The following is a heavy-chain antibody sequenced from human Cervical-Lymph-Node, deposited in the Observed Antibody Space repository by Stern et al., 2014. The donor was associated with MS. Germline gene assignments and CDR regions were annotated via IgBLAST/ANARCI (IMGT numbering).Heavy chain of an antibody. J-gene: IGHJ4*02. CDR3: ATPATPDYGDYVFVY. CDR2: IYYSGST. Sequence: QLQLQESGPGLVKPSEPLSLTCTVSGGSISSSRYYWGWIRQPPGKGLEWIGSIYYSGSTSYNPSLKSGVTISVDTSKKQFSLQLSSVTAADTAVYYCATPATPDYGDYVFVYWGQGTLVTVSS. CDR1: GGSISSSRYY. V-gene: IGHV4-39*01. D-gene: IGHD4-17*01.